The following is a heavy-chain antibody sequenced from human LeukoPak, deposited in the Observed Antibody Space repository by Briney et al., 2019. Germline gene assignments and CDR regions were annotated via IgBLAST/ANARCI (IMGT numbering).Heavy chain of an antibody. CDR2: ISYDGSNK. CDR3: AKAGYSSSWYGDY. D-gene: IGHD6-13*01. Sequence: GGSLRLSCAASGFTFSSYGMHWVRQAPGKGLEWVAVISYDGSNKYYADSVKGRFTIFRDNSKNTLYLQMNSLRAEDTAVYYCAKAGYSSSWYGDYWGQGTLVTVSS. CDR1: GFTFSSYG. V-gene: IGHV3-30*18. J-gene: IGHJ4*02.